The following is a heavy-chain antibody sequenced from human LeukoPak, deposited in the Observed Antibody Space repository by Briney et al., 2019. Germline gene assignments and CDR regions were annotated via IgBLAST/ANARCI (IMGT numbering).Heavy chain of an antibody. CDR2: ISYDGSNK. CDR1: GFTFSSYG. D-gene: IGHD3-10*01. V-gene: IGHV3-30*18. Sequence: PGGSLRLSCAASGFTFSSYGMHWVRQAPGKGLEWVAVISYDGSNKYYADSVKGRFTISRDNSKNTLYLQMNSLRAEDTAVYYCAKDVYYYGSGSYSKLANWFDPWGQGTLVTVSS. CDR3: AKDVYYYGSGSYSKLANWFDP. J-gene: IGHJ5*02.